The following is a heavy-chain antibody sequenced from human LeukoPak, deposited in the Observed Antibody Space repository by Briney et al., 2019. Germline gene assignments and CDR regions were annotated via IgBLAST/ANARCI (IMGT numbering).Heavy chain of an antibody. CDR1: GFASSSID. J-gene: IGHJ4*02. D-gene: IGHD6-19*01. Sequence: GGSLRLSCAASGFASSSIDMGWVRQAPGKGLEWVSAISDSGDRTYYADSVKGRFTLSRDNSKNTLYLQMNSFIAEDTAVYYCAKDACRSSGWWFFDHWGQGTLVTVSS. V-gene: IGHV3-23*01. CDR3: AKDACRSSGWWFFDH. CDR2: ISDSGDRT.